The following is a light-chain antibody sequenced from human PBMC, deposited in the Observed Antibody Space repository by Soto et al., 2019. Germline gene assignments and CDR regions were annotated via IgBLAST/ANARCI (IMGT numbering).Light chain of an antibody. Sequence: EVVLTQSPGTLSLSPGERATLSCRASQSVSNNYFAWYQQKPGQAPRLLIFGSSDRATGIPDRFSGSGSGTDFTLTISRLEPEDFAVYYCQQYGSSPPYTFGQGTKVEIK. J-gene: IGKJ2*01. CDR3: QQYGSSPPYT. V-gene: IGKV3-20*01. CDR2: GSS. CDR1: QSVSNNY.